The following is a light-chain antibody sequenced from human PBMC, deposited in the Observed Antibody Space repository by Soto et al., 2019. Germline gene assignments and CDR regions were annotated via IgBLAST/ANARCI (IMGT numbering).Light chain of an antibody. CDR2: AAS. J-gene: IGKJ1*01. V-gene: IGKV3-15*01. CDR1: QSVSSY. CDR3: QQYNNWPSWT. Sequence: EKVMTQSPATLSMSPGERATLSCRASQSVSSYLAWYQQKPGQAPRLLIYAASTRATGIPARFSGSGSGTEFTLIISSLQSEDFAVYYCQQYNNWPSWTFGQGTKVEIK.